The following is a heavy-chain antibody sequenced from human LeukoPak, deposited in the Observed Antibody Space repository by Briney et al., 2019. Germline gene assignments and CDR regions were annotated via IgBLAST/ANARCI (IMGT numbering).Heavy chain of an antibody. Sequence: GGSLRLSCTASGFTFGDYAMSWVRQAPGKGLEWVGFIRSKAYGGTTEYAASVKGRFTISRDDSKSIAYLQMNSLKTEDTAVYYCTREGSSWAYYFDYWGQGTLVTVSS. CDR1: GFTFGDYA. J-gene: IGHJ4*02. CDR2: IRSKAYGGTT. V-gene: IGHV3-49*04. CDR3: TREGSSWAYYFDY. D-gene: IGHD6-13*01.